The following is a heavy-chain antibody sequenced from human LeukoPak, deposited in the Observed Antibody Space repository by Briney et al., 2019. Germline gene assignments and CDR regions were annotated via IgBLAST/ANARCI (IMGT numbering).Heavy chain of an antibody. CDR1: GASIRSYY. CDR2: IHYSGST. CDR3: AKARRSSFLYSSGWYYFDY. D-gene: IGHD6-19*01. Sequence: SETLSLTCTVSGASIRSYYWSWIRQPPGKGLEWIGYIHYSGSTNSNPSLMCRVTTSVDTSKSQFSLKLRSVTAADTAVYYCAKARRSSFLYSSGWYYFDYWGQGTLVTVSS. V-gene: IGHV4-59*01. J-gene: IGHJ4*02.